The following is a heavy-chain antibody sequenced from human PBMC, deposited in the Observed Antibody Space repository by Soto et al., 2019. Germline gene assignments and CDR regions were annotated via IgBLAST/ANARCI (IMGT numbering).Heavy chain of an antibody. D-gene: IGHD6-19*01. J-gene: IGHJ6*02. CDR3: ARDTLKGIAVPPRDWYGMDV. V-gene: IGHV3-48*03. CDR2: ISSSGSTI. CDR1: GFTFSSYE. Sequence: GGSLRLSCAASGFTFSSYEMNWVRQAPGKGLEWVSYISSSGSTIYYADSVKGRFTISRDNAKNSLYLQMNSLRAEDAAVYYCARDTLKGIAVPPRDWYGMDVWGQGTTVTVSS.